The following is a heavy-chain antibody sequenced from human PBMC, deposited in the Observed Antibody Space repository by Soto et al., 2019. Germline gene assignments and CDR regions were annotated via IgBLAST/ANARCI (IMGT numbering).Heavy chain of an antibody. D-gene: IGHD3-10*01. J-gene: IGHJ6*02. Sequence: HPGGSLRLSCAASGFTFSSYSMNWVRQAPGKGLEWVSYISSSSSTIYYADSVKGRFTISRDNSKNTLFLQMNSLRPEDTAVYYCASSWFEVRGSFRLPSYYYGLDVWGQGTTVTVSS. V-gene: IGHV3-48*01. CDR3: ASSWFEVRGSFRLPSYYYGLDV. CDR1: GFTFSSYS. CDR2: ISSSSSTI.